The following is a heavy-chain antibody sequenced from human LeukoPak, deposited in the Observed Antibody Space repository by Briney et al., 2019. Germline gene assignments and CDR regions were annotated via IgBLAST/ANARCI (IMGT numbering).Heavy chain of an antibody. Sequence: SQTLSLTCAISGDSVSSNSGAWNWIRQSPSRGLEWLGRKYYRSKWYNDYAVSVHSRISINPDTAKNQFSLQLNSVTPDDTAVYYCVFYDSGSRGFGYWGQGTLVTVSS. CDR1: GDSVSSNSGA. CDR2: KYYRSKWYN. J-gene: IGHJ4*02. V-gene: IGHV6-1*01. D-gene: IGHD2-15*01. CDR3: VFYDSGSRGFGY.